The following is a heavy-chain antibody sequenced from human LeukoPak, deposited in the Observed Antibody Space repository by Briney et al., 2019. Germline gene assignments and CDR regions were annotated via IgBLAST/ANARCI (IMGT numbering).Heavy chain of an antibody. CDR3: ARLGPVAQKIPFQY. Sequence: SETLSLTCTVSGGSISSYYWNWIRQPPGKGLEWIGYIYYSGSTNYNPSLKSRVTISVDTSTNQFSLNLRSVTAADTAVYYCARLGPVAQKIPFQYWGQGTLVTVSA. CDR1: GGSISSYY. J-gene: IGHJ4*02. V-gene: IGHV4-59*08. CDR2: IYYSGST. D-gene: IGHD2-15*01.